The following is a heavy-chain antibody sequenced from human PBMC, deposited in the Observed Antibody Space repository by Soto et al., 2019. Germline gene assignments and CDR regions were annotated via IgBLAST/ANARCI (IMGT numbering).Heavy chain of an antibody. J-gene: IGHJ4*02. CDR3: ARSGDIVLMAYAPSFDY. Sequence: SETLSLTCSVSGGSITIASYYWGWIRQSPGKGLEWLGSIYYTGTTYYDPSLKSRVTMSVDTSKNQFSLKLTSVTASDTAVYYCARSGDIVLMAYAPSFDYWGQGMLVT. V-gene: IGHV4-39*01. D-gene: IGHD2-8*01. CDR1: GGSITIASYY. CDR2: IYYTGTT.